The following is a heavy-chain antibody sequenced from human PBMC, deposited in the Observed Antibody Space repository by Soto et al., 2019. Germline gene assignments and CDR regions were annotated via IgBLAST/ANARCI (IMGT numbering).Heavy chain of an antibody. CDR1: GFTFSDYY. CDR3: ARGEKYYYYYYMDV. V-gene: IGHV3-11*01. CDR2: ISSSGSTI. Sequence: GGSLRLSCAASGFTFSDYYMSWIRQAPGKGLEWVSYISSSGSTIYYADSVKGRFTISRDNAKNSLYLQMNSLRAEDTAVYYCARGEKYYYYYYMDVWGKGTTVTVSS. J-gene: IGHJ6*03.